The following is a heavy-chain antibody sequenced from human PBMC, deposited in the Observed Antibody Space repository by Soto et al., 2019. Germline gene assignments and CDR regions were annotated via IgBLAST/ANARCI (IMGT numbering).Heavy chain of an antibody. CDR2: MHYSGCT. D-gene: IGHD4-17*01. CDR3: ARLTGMTTGTSDRGFAP. Sequence: SETLSLTSSVSGGSISSSSYYWTLIRQTPGKGLEWIASMHYSGCTHYNPSLKSRVTISVDTSNNQFSRKMSYVTAADTAVYYCARLTGMTTGTSDRGFAPLGQGTLVTVAS. V-gene: IGHV4-39*01. CDR1: GGSISSSSYY. J-gene: IGHJ5*02.